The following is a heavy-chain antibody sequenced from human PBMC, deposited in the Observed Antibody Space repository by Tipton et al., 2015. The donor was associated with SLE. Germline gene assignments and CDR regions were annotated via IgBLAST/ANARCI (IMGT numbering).Heavy chain of an antibody. CDR1: GGSFSGYY. V-gene: IGHV4-34*01. CDR3: ARAPIPNDSSGSGWFDP. Sequence: TLSLTCAVYGGSFSGYYWSWIRQPPGKGLEWIGEINHSGSTNYNPSLKSRFTISVDTSKNQFSLKLSSVTAADTAVYYCARAPIPNDSSGSGWFDPWGQGTLVTVSS. CDR2: INHSGST. J-gene: IGHJ5*02. D-gene: IGHD3-22*01.